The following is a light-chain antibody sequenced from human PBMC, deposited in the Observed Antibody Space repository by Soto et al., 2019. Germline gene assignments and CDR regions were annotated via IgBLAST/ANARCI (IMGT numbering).Light chain of an antibody. J-gene: IGKJ5*01. CDR3: QQYAYSPQT. CDR2: NAF. Sequence: EVVLTQSPGTLSLCQGERATLSCRASQRVGNDFLAWFQQKPGQAPRLLIYNAFSRATGIPDRFSGSGSGTDFTLTVSRLEPDDHGVYYCQQYAYSPQTFGQGTRLEI. V-gene: IGKV3-20*01. CDR1: QRVGNDF.